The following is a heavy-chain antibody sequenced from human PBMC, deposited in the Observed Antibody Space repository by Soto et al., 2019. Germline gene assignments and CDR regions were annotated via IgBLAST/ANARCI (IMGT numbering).Heavy chain of an antibody. CDR3: ARAIGRSYYIVGSVGYMDV. Sequence: QVQLVESGGGLVKPGGSLRLSCAASGFTFSDYYMSWIRQAPGKGLEWVSYISSSGSTIYYADSVKGRFTISRDSAKNSVYLQMNSRRPEVTAVYYCARAIGRSYYIVGSVGYMDVWCKGTPVTVSS. J-gene: IGHJ6*03. CDR2: ISSSGSTI. CDR1: GFTFSDYY. D-gene: IGHD3-22*01. V-gene: IGHV3-11*01.